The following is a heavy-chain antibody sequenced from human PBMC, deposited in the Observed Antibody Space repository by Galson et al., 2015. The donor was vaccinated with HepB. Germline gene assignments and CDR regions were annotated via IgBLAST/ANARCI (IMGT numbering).Heavy chain of an antibody. J-gene: IGHJ4*02. V-gene: IGHV6-1*01. D-gene: IGHD5-24*01. Sequence: CAISGDSVSSNSAAWNWIRQSPSRDLEWLGRTYYRSKWYNDYAVSVRGRITINPDTSKNQFSLHLNSVTPEDTAVYYCAGQTDGYPNSWGQGTLVTVSS. CDR3: AGQTDGYPNS. CDR2: TYYRSKWYN. CDR1: GDSVSSNSAA.